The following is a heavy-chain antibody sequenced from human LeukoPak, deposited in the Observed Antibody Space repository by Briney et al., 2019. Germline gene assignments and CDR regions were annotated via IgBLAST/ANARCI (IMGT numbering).Heavy chain of an antibody. Sequence: PSETLSLTCTVSGGSISSYYWSWIRQPPGKGLEWIGEINHSGSTNYNPSLKSRVTISVDTSKNQFSLKLSSVTAADTAVYYCATRITGRKGAFDIWGQGTMVTVSS. J-gene: IGHJ3*02. CDR2: INHSGST. D-gene: IGHD1-20*01. V-gene: IGHV4-34*01. CDR3: ATRITGRKGAFDI. CDR1: GGSISSYY.